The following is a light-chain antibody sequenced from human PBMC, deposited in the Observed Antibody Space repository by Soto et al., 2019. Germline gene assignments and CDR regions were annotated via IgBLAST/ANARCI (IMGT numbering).Light chain of an antibody. CDR1: QSVLYSSNNKNY. CDR2: WAS. Sequence: DIVMTQSPDSLAVSLGERATINCKSSQSVLYSSNNKNYLAWYQQKPGQHPKLLIYWASTRESGVPDRFSGSGSGTEFTLTISSLQAEDVALYYCQHYYSTPLTFGGGTKVEIK. J-gene: IGKJ4*01. CDR3: QHYYSTPLT. V-gene: IGKV4-1*01.